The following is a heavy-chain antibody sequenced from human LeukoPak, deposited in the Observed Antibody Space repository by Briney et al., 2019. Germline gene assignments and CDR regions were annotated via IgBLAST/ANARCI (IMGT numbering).Heavy chain of an antibody. CDR3: SRDTHRNSDDS. Sequence: GGPLRLSCAASGFTFSSYWMNWVRQTPEKRLEWAANINQEGTEKLYVDSVKGRFTISRDNTKNSLYLQINSLRVDDTAVYYCSRDTHRNSDDSWDQGTLVSVSS. D-gene: IGHD5-24*01. V-gene: IGHV3-7*01. CDR1: GFTFSSYW. CDR2: INQEGTEK. J-gene: IGHJ4*02.